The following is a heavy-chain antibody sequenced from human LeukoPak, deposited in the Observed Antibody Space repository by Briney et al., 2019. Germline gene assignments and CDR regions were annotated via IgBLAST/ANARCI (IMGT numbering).Heavy chain of an antibody. V-gene: IGHV7-4-1*02. CDR3: ARDSAGDYYDSSGLDY. CDR1: GYTFTSYA. Sequence: ASVKVSCKASGYTFTSYAMNWVRQAPGQGLEWMGWINTNTGNPTYAQGFTGRFVFSLDTSVSTAYLQISSLTAEDTAVYYCARDSAGDYYDSSGLDYWGQGTLVTVSS. D-gene: IGHD3-22*01. CDR2: INTNTGNP. J-gene: IGHJ4*02.